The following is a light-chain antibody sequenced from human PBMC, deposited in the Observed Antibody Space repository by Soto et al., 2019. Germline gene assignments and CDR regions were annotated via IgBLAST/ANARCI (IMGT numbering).Light chain of an antibody. Sequence: QSALTQPASVSGSPGQSITISCTGTSSDVGSYNLVSWYQQHPGKAPKLMIYEVSKRPSVVSNRFSGSKSGNTASLTISGLQAEDEADYYCCSYAGSSTLVVFGGGTKVTVL. V-gene: IGLV2-23*02. CDR2: EVS. CDR1: SSDVGSYNL. CDR3: CSYAGSSTLVV. J-gene: IGLJ2*01.